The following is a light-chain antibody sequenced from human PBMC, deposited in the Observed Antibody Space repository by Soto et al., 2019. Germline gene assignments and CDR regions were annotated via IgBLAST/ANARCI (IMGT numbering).Light chain of an antibody. CDR2: DVS. J-gene: IGLJ2*01. V-gene: IGLV2-11*01. CDR1: SSDVGGYNY. CDR3: CSYAGSYTWV. Sequence: QSALTQPRSVSGSPGQSVTISCTGNSSDVGGYNYVSWYQQHPGKAPKLMIYDVSKRPSGVPDRFSGSKSGTTASLTISGLQAEDEADYYCCSYAGSYTWVFGGGTKLTVL.